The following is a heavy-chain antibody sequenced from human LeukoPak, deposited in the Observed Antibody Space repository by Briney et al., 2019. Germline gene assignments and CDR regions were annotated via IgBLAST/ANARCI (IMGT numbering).Heavy chain of an antibody. CDR2: IIPILGIA. CDR3: ARDRSGSYYWFDY. D-gene: IGHD1-26*01. CDR1: GGTFSSYA. J-gene: IGHJ4*02. V-gene: IGHV1-69*04. Sequence: ASVKVSCKASGGTFSSYAISWMRQAPGQGLEWMGRIIPILGIANYAQKFQGRVTITADKSTSTAYMELSSLRSEDTAVYYCARDRSGSYYWFDYWGQGTLVTVSS.